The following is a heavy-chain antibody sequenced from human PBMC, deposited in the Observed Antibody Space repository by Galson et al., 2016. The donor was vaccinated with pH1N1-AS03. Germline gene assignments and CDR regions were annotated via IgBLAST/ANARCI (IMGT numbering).Heavy chain of an antibody. CDR1: GFTFSSYW. CDR3: ARDRHYYDYIWGTYRYDWYFDL. CDR2: IDSDGSST. D-gene: IGHD3-16*02. V-gene: IGHV3-74*01. J-gene: IGHJ2*01. Sequence: SLRLSCAASGFTFSSYWMHWVRQAPGKGLVWVSRIDSDGSSTNYADSVKGRFTISRDNAKNTLYLQMNSLRAEDTAVYYCARDRHYYDYIWGTYRYDWYFDLWGRGTLVTVSS.